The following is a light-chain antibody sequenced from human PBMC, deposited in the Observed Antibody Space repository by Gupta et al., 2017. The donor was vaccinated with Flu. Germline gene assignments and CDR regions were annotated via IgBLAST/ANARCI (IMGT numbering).Light chain of an antibody. CDR1: NN. CDR3: SSNSTSNPLV. Sequence: NNLSWYQQFPGKAPSLIIYEVSNRPSRVSSRFSGSRSGNTASLPISGLHAEDEADYFCSSNSTSNPLVFGPGTQVSVL. J-gene: IGLJ1*01. V-gene: IGLV2-14*01. CDR2: EVS.